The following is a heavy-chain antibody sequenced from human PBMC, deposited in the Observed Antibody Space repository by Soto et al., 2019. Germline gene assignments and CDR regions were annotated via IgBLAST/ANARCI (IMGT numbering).Heavy chain of an antibody. CDR3: ARISVRYNWNYWWAGGYYGMDV. J-gene: IGHJ6*02. Sequence: QVQLVQSGAEVKKPGSSVKVSCKASGGTFSSYAISWVRQAPGQGLEWMGGIIPIFGTANYAQKFQGRVTITADESTSTAYMELSSLRSEGTAVYYCARISVRYNWNYWWAGGYYGMDVWGQGTTVTVSS. CDR2: IIPIFGTA. D-gene: IGHD1-7*01. V-gene: IGHV1-69*12. CDR1: GGTFSSYA.